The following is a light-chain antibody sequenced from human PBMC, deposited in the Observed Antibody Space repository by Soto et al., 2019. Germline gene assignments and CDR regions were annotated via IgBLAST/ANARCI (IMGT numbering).Light chain of an antibody. CDR3: SSYTSSDTYV. CDR2: EVS. J-gene: IGLJ1*01. V-gene: IGLV2-14*01. CDR1: SSDIDGYNY. Sequence: QSVLTQPASVSGSPGQSITISCTGTSSDIDGYNYVSWYQQYPGKAPKLMIYEVSNRPSGISNRFSGSKSGNMASLTISGLQAEDEADDYCSSYTSSDTYVFGTGTKLTVL.